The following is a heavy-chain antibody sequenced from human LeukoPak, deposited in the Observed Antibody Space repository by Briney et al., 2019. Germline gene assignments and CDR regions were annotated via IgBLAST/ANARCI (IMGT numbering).Heavy chain of an antibody. CDR3: ARDAWVYDYYYYYMDV. CDR1: GFTFDDYA. J-gene: IGHJ6*03. CDR2: IKQDGSEK. Sequence: GGSLRLSCAASGFTFDDYAMSWVRQAPGKGLEWVANIKQDGSEKYYVDSVKGRFTISRDNAKNSLYLQMNSLRAEDTAVYYCARDAWVYDYYYYYMDVWGKGTTVTVSS. V-gene: IGHV3-7*01. D-gene: IGHD5/OR15-5a*01.